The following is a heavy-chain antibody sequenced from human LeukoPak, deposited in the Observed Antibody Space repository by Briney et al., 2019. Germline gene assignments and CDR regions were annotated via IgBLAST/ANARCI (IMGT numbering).Heavy chain of an antibody. CDR1: GYTFTSYG. J-gene: IGHJ4*02. Sequence: ASVKVSCKASGYTFTSYGISWVRQAPGQGLEWMGWISAYNGNTNYAQKLQGRVTMTTDTSTSTAYMELRSLRSDDTAVCYCAREMHYYDSSGPWRGYYFDYWGQGTLVTVSS. V-gene: IGHV1-18*01. CDR2: ISAYNGNT. CDR3: AREMHYYDSSGPWRGYYFDY. D-gene: IGHD3-22*01.